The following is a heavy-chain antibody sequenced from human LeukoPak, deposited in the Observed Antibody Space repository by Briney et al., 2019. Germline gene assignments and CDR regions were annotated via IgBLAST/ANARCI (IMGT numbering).Heavy chain of an antibody. CDR3: AREGRRVRGNTYYYYYGMDV. J-gene: IGHJ6*02. V-gene: IGHV1-18*01. CDR2: ISAYNGNT. Sequence: RASVTVSCKASGYTFTSYGISWVRQAPGQGLEWMGWISAYNGNTNYAQKLQGRVTMTTDTSTSTAYMELRSLRSDDTAVYYCAREGRRVRGNTYYYYYGMDVWGQGTTVTVSS. CDR1: GYTFTSYG. D-gene: IGHD3-10*01.